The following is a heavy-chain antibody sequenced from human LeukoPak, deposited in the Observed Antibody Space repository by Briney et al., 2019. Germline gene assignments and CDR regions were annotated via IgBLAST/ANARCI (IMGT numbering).Heavy chain of an antibody. V-gene: IGHV1-46*01. D-gene: IGHD2-15*01. CDR1: GYTFTSYY. J-gene: IGHJ6*03. Sequence: ASVKVSCKASGYTFTSYYMHWVRQAPGQGPEWMGIINPSGGSTSYAQKFQGRVTMTRDTSTSTVYMELSSLRSEDTAVYYCARKKVVVVAATPDYYYYYMDVWGKGTTVTVSS. CDR3: ARKKVVVVAATPDYYYYYMDV. CDR2: INPSGGST.